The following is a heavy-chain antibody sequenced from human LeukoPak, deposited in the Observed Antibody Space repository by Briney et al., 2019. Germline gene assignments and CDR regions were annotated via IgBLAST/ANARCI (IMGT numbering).Heavy chain of an antibody. CDR1: GYSISSGSYY. CDR2: MHSSGRT. CDR3: ARGLRGYSYGYVPWELSYYMDV. D-gene: IGHD5-18*01. J-gene: IGHJ6*03. Sequence: SETLSLTCTVSGYSISSGSYYWTWIRQPAGKGLEWIGRMHSSGRTSYSPSLKSRVTISVDTSKNQFSLKLSSVTAADTAVYYCARGLRGYSYGYVPWELSYYMDVWGKGTTVTISS. V-gene: IGHV4-61*02.